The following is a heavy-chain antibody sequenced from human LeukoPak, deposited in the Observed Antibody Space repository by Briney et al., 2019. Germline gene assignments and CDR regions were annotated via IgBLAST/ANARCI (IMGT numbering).Heavy chain of an antibody. V-gene: IGHV2-70*11. Sequence: SGPTLVNPTQTLTLTCTFSGFSLSTSGMCVSWIRQPPGKALEWPARIDWDDDKYYSTSLKTRLTISKDASKNQVVLTMTNMDPVDTATYYCARMHYYYYYYMDVWGKGTTVTVSS. CDR2: IDWDDDK. CDR1: GFSLSTSGMC. J-gene: IGHJ6*03. CDR3: ARMHYYYYYYMDV.